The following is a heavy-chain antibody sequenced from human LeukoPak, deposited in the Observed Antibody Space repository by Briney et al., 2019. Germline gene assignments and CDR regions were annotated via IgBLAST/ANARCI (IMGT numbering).Heavy chain of an antibody. J-gene: IGHJ4*02. CDR1: GGSISSSSYY. D-gene: IGHD3-10*01. CDR3: ARWKVRGFIRYYFDY. CDR2: IYYSGST. Sequence: SETLSLTCTVSGGSISSSSYYWGWIRQPPGTGLEWLGSIYYSGSTYYNPSLKSRVTISVDTSKNPFSLKLSSVTAADTAVYYCARWKVRGFIRYYFDYWGQGTLVTVSS. V-gene: IGHV4-39*01.